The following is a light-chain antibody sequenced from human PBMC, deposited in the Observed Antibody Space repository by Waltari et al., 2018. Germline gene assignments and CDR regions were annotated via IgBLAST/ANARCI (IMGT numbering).Light chain of an antibody. CDR1: RPNFRRTY. CDR2: RNS. CDR3: AAWDDSLSGRV. Sequence: QSVLTQPPSPSGTPGQRVTISRSGSRPNFRRTYVYLYQQLPGTAPKLLICRNSQRPSGVPDRFSGSKSGTSASLAISGLRSEDEADYYCAAWDDSLSGRVFGGGTKLTVL. J-gene: IGLJ3*02. V-gene: IGLV1-47*01.